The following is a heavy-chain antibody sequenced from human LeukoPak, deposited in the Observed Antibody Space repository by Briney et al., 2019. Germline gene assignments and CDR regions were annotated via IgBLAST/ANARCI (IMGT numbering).Heavy chain of an antibody. V-gene: IGHV1-8*01. CDR3: ARGHYDSSDYYTFDY. D-gene: IGHD3-22*01. Sequence: GASVKVSCKASGYTFTSYDINWVRQATGQGLEWMGWMNRNSGNTGYAQKFQGRVTMTKDTSISTAYMELSSLRSEDTAVYYCARGHYDSSDYYTFDYWGQGTLVTVSS. CDR1: GYTFTSYD. CDR2: MNRNSGNT. J-gene: IGHJ4*02.